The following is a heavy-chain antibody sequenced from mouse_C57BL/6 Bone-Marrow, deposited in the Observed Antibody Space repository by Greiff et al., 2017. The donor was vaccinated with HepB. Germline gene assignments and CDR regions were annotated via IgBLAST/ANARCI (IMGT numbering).Heavy chain of an antibody. CDR2: IDPSDSYT. J-gene: IGHJ3*01. D-gene: IGHD2-2*01. V-gene: IGHV1-59*01. CDR3: AMVTTKGAWFAY. Sequence: QVQLQQPGAELVMPGASVKLSCKASGYTFTSYWMHWVKQRPGQGLEWIGVIDPSDSYTNYNQKFKGKATLTVDTSSSTAYMQLSSLTSEDSAVYYCAMVTTKGAWFAYWGQGTLVTVSA. CDR1: GYTFTSYW.